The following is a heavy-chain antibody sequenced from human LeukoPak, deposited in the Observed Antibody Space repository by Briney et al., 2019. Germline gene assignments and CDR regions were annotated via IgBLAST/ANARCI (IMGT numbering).Heavy chain of an antibody. D-gene: IGHD3-10*01. V-gene: IGHV3-48*02. Sequence: GGSLRLSCAAPGFTFSSYSMNWVRQAPGKGLEWVSYISSSSSTIYYADSVKGRFTISRDNAKNSLYLQMNSLRDEDAAVYYCARGPMVRGVWSYYYGMDVWGQGTTVTVSS. CDR2: ISSSSSTI. J-gene: IGHJ6*02. CDR3: ARGPMVRGVWSYYYGMDV. CDR1: GFTFSSYS.